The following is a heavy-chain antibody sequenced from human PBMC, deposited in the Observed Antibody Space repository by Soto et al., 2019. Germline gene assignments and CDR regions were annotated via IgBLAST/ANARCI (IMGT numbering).Heavy chain of an antibody. Sequence: TLSLTCTVSGGSISSGDYYWSWIRQPPGKGLEWIGYIYYSGSTYYNPSLKSRVTISVDTSKNQFSLKLSSVTAADTAVYYCARGYYDFWSGYAPYNWFYPWGQVTLVTVS. V-gene: IGHV4-30-4*01. J-gene: IGHJ5*02. CDR1: GGSISSGDYY. CDR3: ARGYYDFWSGYAPYNWFYP. D-gene: IGHD3-3*01. CDR2: IYYSGST.